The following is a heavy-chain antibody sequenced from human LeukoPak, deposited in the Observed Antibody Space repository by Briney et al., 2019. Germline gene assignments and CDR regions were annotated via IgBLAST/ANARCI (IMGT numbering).Heavy chain of an antibody. CDR1: GGSISSYY. Sequence: PSETLSLTCTVSGGSISSYYWSWIRQPPGKGLEWIGYIYYSGSTNYNPSLKSRVTISVDTSKNQFSLKLSSVTAADTAVYYCARERSNGPTVIDYWGQGTLVPVSS. J-gene: IGHJ4*02. D-gene: IGHD4-17*01. CDR2: IYYSGST. CDR3: ARERSNGPTVIDY. V-gene: IGHV4-59*01.